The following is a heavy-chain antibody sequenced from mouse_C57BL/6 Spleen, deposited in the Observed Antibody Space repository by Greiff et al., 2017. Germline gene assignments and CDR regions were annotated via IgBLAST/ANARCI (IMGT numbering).Heavy chain of an antibody. D-gene: IGHD3-3*01. CDR3: ARRAGWFAY. Sequence: VQLKESGPELVKPGASVKIPCKASGYTFTDYNMDWVKQSHGKSLEWIGDINPNNGGTIYNQKFKGKATLTVDKSSSTAYMELRSLTSEDTAVYYCARRAGWFAYWGQGTLVTVSA. J-gene: IGHJ3*01. CDR2: INPNNGGT. V-gene: IGHV1-18*01. CDR1: GYTFTDYN.